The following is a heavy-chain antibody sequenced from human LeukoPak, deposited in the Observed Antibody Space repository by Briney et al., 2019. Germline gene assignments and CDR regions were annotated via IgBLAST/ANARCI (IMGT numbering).Heavy chain of an antibody. V-gene: IGHV3-9*01. CDR2: ISWNSGSI. J-gene: IGHJ3*02. CDR1: GFTFDDYA. CDR3: AKDMRSAAGAFDI. Sequence: QPGGSLRLSCAASGFTFDDYAMHWVRQAPGKGLEWVSGISWNSGSIGYADSVKGRFTISRDNAKNSLYLQMNSLRAEDTALYYCAKDMRSAAGAFDIWGQGTMVTVSS. D-gene: IGHD6-13*01.